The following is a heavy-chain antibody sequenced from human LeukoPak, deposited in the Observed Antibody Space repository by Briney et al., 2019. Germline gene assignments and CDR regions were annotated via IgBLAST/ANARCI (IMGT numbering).Heavy chain of an antibody. D-gene: IGHD2-15*01. J-gene: IGHJ4*02. CDR2: INPSGGST. V-gene: IGHV1-46*01. CDR1: GYTFTSYY. CDR3: ARTEGTDCSGGSCHFRY. Sequence: ASVKVSCKASGYTFTSYYMHWVRQAPGQGLEWMGIINPSGGSTSYAQKFQGRVTMTRDTSTSTVYMELSSLRSEDTAVYYCARTEGTDCSGGSCHFRYWGQGTLVTVSS.